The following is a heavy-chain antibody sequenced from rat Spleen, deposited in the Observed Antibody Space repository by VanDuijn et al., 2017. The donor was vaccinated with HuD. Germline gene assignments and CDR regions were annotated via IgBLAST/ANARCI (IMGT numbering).Heavy chain of an antibody. CDR3: TRAPGKGYVMDA. V-gene: IGHV2-45*01. Sequence: QVQLMESGPGLVQPSETLSLTCTVSGFSLTNYSVHWVRQSPGKGLEWVGVMWRSGSTEYNSALKSRLSISRDTSKSQVFLKMNSLQTEDTAIYHCTRAPGKGYVMDAWGQGTAVTVSS. CDR1: GFSLTNYS. D-gene: IGHD5-1*01. CDR2: MWRSGST. J-gene: IGHJ4*01.